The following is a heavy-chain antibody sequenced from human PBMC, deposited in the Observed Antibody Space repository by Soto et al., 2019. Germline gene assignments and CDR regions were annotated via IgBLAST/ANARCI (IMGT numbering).Heavy chain of an antibody. Sequence: SGESLKISCKGSGYSFTSYWIGWVRQMPGKGLGWMGIIYPGDSDTRYSPSFQGQVTISADKSISTAYLQWSSLKASDTAMYYCARHVNYWNVAFDIWGQGTMVTVSS. V-gene: IGHV5-51*01. CDR2: IYPGDSDT. J-gene: IGHJ3*02. CDR1: GYSFTSYW. D-gene: IGHD1-1*01. CDR3: ARHVNYWNVAFDI.